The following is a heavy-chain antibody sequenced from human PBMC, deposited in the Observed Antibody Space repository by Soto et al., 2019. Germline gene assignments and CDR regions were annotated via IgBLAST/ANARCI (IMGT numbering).Heavy chain of an antibody. CDR2: ILHTGGT. J-gene: IGHJ4*02. CDR1: GGSISGGGFS. CDR3: ARLQFGEGFDY. V-gene: IGHV4-30-2*01. D-gene: IGHD3-10*01. Sequence: SETLSLTCAVSGGSISGGGFSWSWIRQPPGKGLEWIGYILHTGGTLYNPSLKSRVSMSVDKSKNQFSLHLTSVTAADTAVYYCARLQFGEGFDYWGQGALVTVSS.